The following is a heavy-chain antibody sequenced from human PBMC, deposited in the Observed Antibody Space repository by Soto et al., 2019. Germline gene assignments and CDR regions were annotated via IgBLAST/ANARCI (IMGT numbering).Heavy chain of an antibody. CDR3: ARNPWGSYRYWLDP. CDR1: GGSISSYY. V-gene: IGHV4-59*08. Sequence: PSETLSLTCTVSGGSISSYYWNWIRQPPGKGLEWIGYIYYNGSTKYNPSLKSRVTISVDTSKNQFSLKLSSVTAADTAVYYCARNPWGSYRYWLDPWGQGTLVTVSS. CDR2: IYYNGST. J-gene: IGHJ5*02. D-gene: IGHD3-16*02.